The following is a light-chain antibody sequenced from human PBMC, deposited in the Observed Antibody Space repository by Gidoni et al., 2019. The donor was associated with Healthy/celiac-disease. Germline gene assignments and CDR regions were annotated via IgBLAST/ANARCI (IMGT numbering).Light chain of an antibody. Sequence: DIQMTQSPSSLSASVGDRVTITCRASQSISSYLNWYQQKPGKAPKLLIYAASSLQSGVPSRFSGSGSGTDFTLTISSLQPEEFATYYCQQSYSTRRTFXQXTKLEIK. CDR1: QSISSY. J-gene: IGKJ2*01. CDR3: QQSYSTRRT. CDR2: AAS. V-gene: IGKV1-39*01.